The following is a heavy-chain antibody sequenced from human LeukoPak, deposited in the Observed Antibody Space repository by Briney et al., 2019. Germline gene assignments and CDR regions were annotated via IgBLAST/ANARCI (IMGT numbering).Heavy chain of an antibody. CDR1: GFTFSSYA. D-gene: IGHD6-6*01. CDR2: ISGSGGST. V-gene: IGHV3-23*01. Sequence: GGSLRLSCAASGFTFSSYAMSWVRQAPGKGLEWVSAISGSGGSTYYADSVKGRFTISRDNSKNTLYLQMNSLRAEDTAVYYCAASSFEYSSSSGDPNWFDPWGQGTLVTVSS. CDR3: AASSFEYSSSSGDPNWFDP. J-gene: IGHJ5*02.